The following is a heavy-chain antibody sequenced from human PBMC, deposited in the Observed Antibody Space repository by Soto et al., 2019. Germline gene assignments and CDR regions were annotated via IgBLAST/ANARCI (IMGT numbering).Heavy chain of an antibody. CDR3: ARGTYYYDSSGYLSP. J-gene: IGHJ5*02. D-gene: IGHD3-22*01. CDR2: IYYSGST. V-gene: IGHV4-59*01. CDR1: GGSFSGYF. Sequence: SETLSLTCGVYGGSFSGYFWSWIRQPPGKGLEWIGYIYYSGSTNYNPSLKSRVTISVDTSKNQFSLKLSSVTAADTAVYYCARGTYYYDSSGYLSPWGQGTLVTVSS.